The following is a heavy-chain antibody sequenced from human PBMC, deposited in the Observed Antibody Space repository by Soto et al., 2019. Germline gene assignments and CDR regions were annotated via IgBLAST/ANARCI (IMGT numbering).Heavy chain of an antibody. D-gene: IGHD3-9*01. J-gene: IGHJ4*02. V-gene: IGHV3-48*03. CDR2: ISSSGSTI. CDR1: GFTFSSYE. CDR3: ASNGLLRYFDWPPGFDY. Sequence: QPGGSLRLSCAASGFTFSSYERNWVRQAPGKGLEWVSYISSSGSTIYYADSVKGRFTISRDNAKNSLYLQMNSLRAEDTAVYYCASNGLLRYFDWPPGFDYWGQGTLVTVYS.